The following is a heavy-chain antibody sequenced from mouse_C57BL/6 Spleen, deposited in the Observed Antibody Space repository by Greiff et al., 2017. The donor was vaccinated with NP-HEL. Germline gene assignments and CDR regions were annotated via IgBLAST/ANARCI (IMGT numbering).Heavy chain of an antibody. J-gene: IGHJ1*03. Sequence: VQLKESGAELVRPGASVTLSCKASGYTFTDYEMHWVKQTPVHGLEWIGAIDPETGGTAYNQKFKGKAILTADKSSSTAYMELRSLTSEDSAVYYCTSPSPYGSSYNWYFDVWGTGTTVTVSS. CDR2: IDPETGGT. CDR1: GYTFTDYE. CDR3: TSPSPYGSSYNWYFDV. D-gene: IGHD1-1*01. V-gene: IGHV1-15*01.